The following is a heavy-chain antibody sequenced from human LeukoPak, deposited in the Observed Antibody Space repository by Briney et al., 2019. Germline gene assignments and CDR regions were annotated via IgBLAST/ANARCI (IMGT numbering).Heavy chain of an antibody. CDR1: GFTFSSYE. CDR3: ARDGEVIIKSGYFQH. V-gene: IGHV3-48*03. Sequence: GGSLRLSCAASGFTFSSYEMNWVRQAPGKGLEWVSYISSSGSTIYYADSVKGRFTISRDNAKNSLYLQMNSLRAEDTAVYYCARDGEVIIKSGYFQHWGQGTLVTVSS. D-gene: IGHD3-10*01. CDR2: ISSSGSTI. J-gene: IGHJ1*01.